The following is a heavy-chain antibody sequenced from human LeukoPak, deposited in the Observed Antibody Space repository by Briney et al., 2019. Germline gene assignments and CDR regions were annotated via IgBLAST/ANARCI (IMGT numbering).Heavy chain of an antibody. CDR2: ISGSGGGT. CDR1: VITLSNYA. J-gene: IGHJ4*02. V-gene: IGHV3-23*01. Sequence: GGSLRLSCAVSVITLSNYAMSWVRQAPGKGLEWVAGISGSGGGTNYADSVKGRFSISRDNRKTTLYLQMNNLSADDTAVYFCATRGVVIRVILVGFHKEAYYFDSWGQGALVTVSS. D-gene: IGHD3-10*01. CDR3: ATRGVVIRVILVGFHKEAYYFDS.